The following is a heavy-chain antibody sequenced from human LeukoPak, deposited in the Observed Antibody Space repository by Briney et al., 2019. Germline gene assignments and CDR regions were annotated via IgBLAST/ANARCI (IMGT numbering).Heavy chain of an antibody. CDR3: ARGAHYDSSGYFGY. CDR2: ISVYNGNT. J-gene: IGHJ4*02. Sequence: ASVKVSCTASGYTFTNYGISWVRQAPGQGLEWMGWISVYNGNTKYAQKLQGRVTMTTDTSTSTAYMELRSLRSDDTAVYYCARGAHYDSSGYFGYWGQGTLVTVSS. D-gene: IGHD3-22*01. CDR1: GYTFTNYG. V-gene: IGHV1-18*01.